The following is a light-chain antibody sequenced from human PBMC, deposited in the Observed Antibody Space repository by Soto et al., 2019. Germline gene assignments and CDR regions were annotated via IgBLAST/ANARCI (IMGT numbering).Light chain of an antibody. CDR3: QQLNSYPWT. J-gene: IGKJ1*01. CDR2: AAS. V-gene: IGKV1-27*01. Sequence: DIQMTQSPSSLSASVGDRVTITCRASQSISTYLHWYQQKPGKVPKLLIYAASTLQSGVPSRFSGSGSGTDFTLTISSLQPEDFATYYCQQLNSYPWTFGQGTKVDIK. CDR1: QSISTY.